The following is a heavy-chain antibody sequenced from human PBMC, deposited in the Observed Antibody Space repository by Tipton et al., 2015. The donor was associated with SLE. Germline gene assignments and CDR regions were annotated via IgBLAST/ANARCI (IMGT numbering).Heavy chain of an antibody. CDR2: IYYSGST. Sequence: TLSLTCTVSGGSISSGGYYWSWIRQHPGKGLEWIGYIYYSGSTYYNPSLKSRVTISVDTSKNQFSLKLSSVTAADTAVYYCARPGGSYYGFDYWGQGTLVTVSS. D-gene: IGHD1-26*01. J-gene: IGHJ4*02. CDR1: GGSISSGGYY. V-gene: IGHV4-31*03. CDR3: ARPGGSYYGFDY.